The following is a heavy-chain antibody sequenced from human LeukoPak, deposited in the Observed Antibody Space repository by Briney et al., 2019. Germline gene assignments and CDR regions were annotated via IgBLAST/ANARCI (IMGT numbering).Heavy chain of an antibody. V-gene: IGHV1-46*01. Sequence: GASVKVSCKASGYTFTSYYMHWVRQAPGQGLEWMGIINPSGGSTSYAQKFQGRVTMTRDTSTSTVYMELSSLRSEDTAVYYCARGHLITIFGVVTDRFFYYYYMDVWGKGTTVTVSS. CDR1: GYTFTSYY. J-gene: IGHJ6*03. D-gene: IGHD3-3*01. CDR2: INPSGGST. CDR3: ARGHLITIFGVVTDRFFYYYYMDV.